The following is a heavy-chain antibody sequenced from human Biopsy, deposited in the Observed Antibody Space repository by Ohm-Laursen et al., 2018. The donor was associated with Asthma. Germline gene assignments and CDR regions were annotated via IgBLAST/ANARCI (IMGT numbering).Heavy chain of an antibody. D-gene: IGHD3-22*01. J-gene: IGHJ4*02. CDR3: ARGDSSNWSHYYFDY. V-gene: IGHV3-53*01. CDR1: GFAVSSDY. Sequence: SLRLSCAASGFAVSSDYMFWVRQAPGKGLEWVSVIYSGGSSHTADSVRGRFTISRDYSKNKLYLQMHSLRAEDTAVYYCARGDSSNWSHYYFDYWGQGTLVTVSS. CDR2: IYSGGSS.